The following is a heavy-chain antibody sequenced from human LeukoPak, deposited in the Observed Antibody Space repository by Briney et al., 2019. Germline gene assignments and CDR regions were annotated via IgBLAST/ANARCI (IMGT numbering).Heavy chain of an antibody. J-gene: IGHJ6*03. V-gene: IGHV4-34*01. D-gene: IGHD1-1*01. Sequence: PSETLSLTCAVYGGSFSGYYWSWIRQPPGKGLEWIGEINHSGSTNYNPSLKSRVTISVDKSKNQFSLKLSSVTAADTAVYYCARGWNDGNYYYMDVWGKGTTVTVSS. CDR2: INHSGST. CDR3: ARGWNDGNYYYMDV. CDR1: GGSFSGYY.